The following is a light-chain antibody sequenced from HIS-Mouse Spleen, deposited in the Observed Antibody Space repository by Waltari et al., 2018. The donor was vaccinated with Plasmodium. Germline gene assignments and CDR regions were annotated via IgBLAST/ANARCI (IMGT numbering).Light chain of an antibody. CDR1: KLGDKY. Sequence: SYELTQPPSVSVSPGQTASITCSGDKLGDKYACWYQQKPGQSPVLVIYQDSKRHSGIPERFSCSNSGNTATLTISGTQAMDEADYYCQAWDSSTDYVFGTGTKVTVL. J-gene: IGLJ1*01. CDR2: QDS. CDR3: QAWDSSTDYV. V-gene: IGLV3-1*01.